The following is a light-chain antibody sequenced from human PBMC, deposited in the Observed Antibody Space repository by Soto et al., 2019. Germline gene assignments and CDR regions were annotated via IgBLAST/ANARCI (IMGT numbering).Light chain of an antibody. CDR3: QQSYGIPPVT. CDR2: TAS. CDR1: QSISTY. Sequence: DIQMTQSPSSLSASVGDRVTITCRASQSISTYLNWYQQHPGKAPKLLIYTASNLESGVPSRFSGSGSGTDFTLTISSLQPEDFVPYYCQQSYGIPPVTFGGGTKVEIK. V-gene: IGKV1-39*01. J-gene: IGKJ4*01.